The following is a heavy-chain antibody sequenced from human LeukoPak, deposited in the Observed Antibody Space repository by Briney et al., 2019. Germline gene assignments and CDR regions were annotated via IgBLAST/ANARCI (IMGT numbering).Heavy chain of an antibody. J-gene: IGHJ4*02. D-gene: IGHD3-9*01. Sequence: GSLRLSCAASGFTFSSYGMHWVRQAPGKGLEWVAVIWYDGSNKYYADSVKGRFTISRDNSKNTLYLQMNSLRAEDTAVYYCAKDRFSGILTGYYKAPLGDWGQGTLVTVSS. CDR2: IWYDGSNK. CDR3: AKDRFSGILTGYYKAPLGD. V-gene: IGHV3-33*06. CDR1: GFTFSSYG.